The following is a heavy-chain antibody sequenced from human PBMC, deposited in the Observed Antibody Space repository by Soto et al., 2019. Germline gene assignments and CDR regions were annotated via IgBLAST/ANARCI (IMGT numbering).Heavy chain of an antibody. J-gene: IGHJ6*02. CDR2: ISWDSGKI. Sequence: PGGSLRLSCAGSGFTFEDYAMHWVRQDPVKGLEWVASISWDSGKIGYADSVEGRFTISRDNAKNSLYLQMDSLRADDTALYFCAKDKSNEELSVYYYNGLDAWGQGTTVTVSS. CDR3: AKDKSNEELSVYYYNGLDA. CDR1: GFTFEDYA. V-gene: IGHV3-9*01. D-gene: IGHD3-10*01.